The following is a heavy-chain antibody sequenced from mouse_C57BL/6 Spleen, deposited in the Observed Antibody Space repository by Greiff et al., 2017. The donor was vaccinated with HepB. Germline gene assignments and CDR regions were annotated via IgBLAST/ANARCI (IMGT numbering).Heavy chain of an antibody. CDR3: ARDGYQYYFDY. CDR2: INYDGSST. D-gene: IGHD2-2*01. CDR1: GFTFSDYY. V-gene: IGHV5-16*01. J-gene: IGHJ2*01. Sequence: EVHLVESEGGLVQPGSSMKLSCTASGFTFSDYYMAWVRQVPEKGLEWVANINYDGSSTYYLDSLKSRFIISRDNAKNILYLQMSSLKSEDTATYYCARDGYQYYFDYWGQGTTLTVSS.